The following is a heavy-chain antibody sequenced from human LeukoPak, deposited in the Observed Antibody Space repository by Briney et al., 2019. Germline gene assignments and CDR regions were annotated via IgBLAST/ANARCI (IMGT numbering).Heavy chain of an antibody. J-gene: IGHJ4*02. V-gene: IGHV3-74*01. D-gene: IGHD4-17*01. CDR1: GFTFSSYW. CDR2: IKGDGSDT. Sequence: GGSLSLSCAASGFTFSSYWLHWVRQTPGKGLVWVSRIKGDGSDTLYADSVKGRFTISRDNSKNTLYLQTSSLGVDDTAVYYCARASTTVPNLLDYWGQGALVSVSS. CDR3: ARASTTVPNLLDY.